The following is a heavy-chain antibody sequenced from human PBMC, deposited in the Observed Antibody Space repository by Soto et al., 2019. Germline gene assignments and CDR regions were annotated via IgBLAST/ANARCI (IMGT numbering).Heavy chain of an antibody. CDR2: IIPIFGTT. J-gene: IGHJ6*02. CDR3: ARAPTTCSGGSFYKRSQNYYYGMDV. CDR1: GGTFSDYA. D-gene: IGHD2-15*01. Sequence: QVQLVQSGAEVKKPGSSVKVSCKASGGTFSDYAFSWVRQAPGQGLEWMGGIIPIFGTTNYAQKFQGRVTITADESTNTAYMDLSSLRSEDTAVDYWARAPTTCSGGSFYKRSQNYYYGMDVWGQGTTVTVSS. V-gene: IGHV1-69*01.